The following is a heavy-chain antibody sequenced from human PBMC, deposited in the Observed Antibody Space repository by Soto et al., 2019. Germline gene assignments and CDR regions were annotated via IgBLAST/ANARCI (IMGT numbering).Heavy chain of an antibody. CDR2: IWHDGSDK. D-gene: IGHD1-7*01. CDR3: ARGNCNYGYFDY. CDR1: RFTFNNYA. V-gene: IGHV3-33*01. J-gene: IGHJ4*02. Sequence: QVQLVESGGGVVQPGRSLRLSCTASRFTFNNYAMHWVRQAPGEGLEWVAVIWHDGSDKYYADSVKGRFTISRDNSKNALYLKMNSLSVEDIGIFHCARGNCNYGYFDYWGQGTLVTVSS.